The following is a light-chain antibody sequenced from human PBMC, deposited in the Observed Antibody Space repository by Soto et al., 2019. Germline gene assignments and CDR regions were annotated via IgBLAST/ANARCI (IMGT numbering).Light chain of an antibody. V-gene: IGKV3-20*01. Sequence: EIVLTQSPGTLSLSPGERATLSCRASQSVSRSYLAWYQQKPGQAPRLLIYGASIRATGIPDRFSGSGSGTDFSLTINNLEPEDFAVYYCQQYGDSPPWTFGQGTKVEIK. J-gene: IGKJ1*01. CDR2: GAS. CDR3: QQYGDSPPWT. CDR1: QSVSRSY.